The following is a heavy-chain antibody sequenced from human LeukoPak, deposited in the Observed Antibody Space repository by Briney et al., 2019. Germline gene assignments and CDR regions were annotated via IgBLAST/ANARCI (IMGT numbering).Heavy chain of an antibody. J-gene: IGHJ4*02. Sequence: SETLSLTCNVSGGFISIGRYYWGWIRQHPGKGLECIGYIYHSGSTYYNPSLESRFTISLDTSKNQFSLKLSSVTAADTAVYYCARLSSSGDAAWLDYWGQGTLVTVSS. CDR2: IYHSGST. V-gene: IGHV4-31*03. D-gene: IGHD3-22*01. CDR1: GGFISIGRYY. CDR3: ARLSSSGDAAWLDY.